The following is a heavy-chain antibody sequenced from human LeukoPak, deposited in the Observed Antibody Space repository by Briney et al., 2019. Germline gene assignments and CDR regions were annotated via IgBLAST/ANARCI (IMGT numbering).Heavy chain of an antibody. Sequence: TLSLTCTVSGGSISSGSYYWSWIRQPAGKGLEWIGRIYTSGSTNYNPSLKSRVTISVDTSKNQFSLKLNSVTAADTAVYYCARQYIDILTGYHRGELYWYFDLWGRGTLVTVSS. CDR3: ARQYIDILTGYHRGELYWYFDL. CDR1: GGSISSGSYY. J-gene: IGHJ2*01. CDR2: IYTSGST. D-gene: IGHD3-9*01. V-gene: IGHV4-61*02.